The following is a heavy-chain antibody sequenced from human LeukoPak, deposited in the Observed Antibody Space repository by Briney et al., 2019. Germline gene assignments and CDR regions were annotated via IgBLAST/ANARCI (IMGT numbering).Heavy chain of an antibody. Sequence: SETLSLTCTVSGGSISSGSYYWSWIRQPAGKGLEWIGRIYTSGSTNYNPSLKSRVTISVDTSKNQFSLKLSSVTAADTAVYYCARSEGTSFDAFDIWGQGTMVTLSS. V-gene: IGHV4-61*02. D-gene: IGHD1-14*01. CDR1: GGSISSGSYY. CDR3: ARSEGTSFDAFDI. CDR2: IYTSGST. J-gene: IGHJ3*02.